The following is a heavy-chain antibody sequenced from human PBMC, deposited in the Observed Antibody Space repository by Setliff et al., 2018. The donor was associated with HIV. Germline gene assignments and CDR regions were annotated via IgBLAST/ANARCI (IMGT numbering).Heavy chain of an antibody. CDR2: THPSGGSP. CDR3: ARTSSALTTRGEYYFDY. Sequence: ASVKVSCKASGGTFSSYAISWVRQAPGQGLEWMGITHPSGGSPNYAQKFQGRVTMTRDMSTSTVYMEVNSLRSEDTAVYFCARTSSALTTRGEYYFDYWGQGTLVTVSS. J-gene: IGHJ4*02. V-gene: IGHV1-46*01. D-gene: IGHD4-4*01. CDR1: GGTFSSYA.